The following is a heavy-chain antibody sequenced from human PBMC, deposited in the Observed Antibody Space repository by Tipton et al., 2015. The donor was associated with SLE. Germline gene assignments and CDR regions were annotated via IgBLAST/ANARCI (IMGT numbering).Heavy chain of an antibody. J-gene: IGHJ4*02. Sequence: TLSLTCAVYGGSFSGYYWSWIRQPPGKGLEWIGEINHSGSTNYNPSLKSRVTISVDTSKNQFSLKLSSVTAADTAVYYCARSYYDSSAEGGFDYWGQGTLVTVSS. CDR1: GGSFSGYY. CDR3: ARSYYDSSAEGGFDY. CDR2: INHSGST. D-gene: IGHD3-22*01. V-gene: IGHV4-34*01.